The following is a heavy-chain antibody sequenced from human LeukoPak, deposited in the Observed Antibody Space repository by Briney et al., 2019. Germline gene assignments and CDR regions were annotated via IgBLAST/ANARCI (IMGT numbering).Heavy chain of an antibody. CDR3: ARSHFSLRGLDY. CDR1: GGSFSGYY. J-gene: IGHJ4*02. CDR2: INHSGST. Sequence: SETLSLTCAVYGGSFSGYYWSWIRQPPGKGLEWIGEINHSGSTYYNPSLKSRVTISVDTSKNQFSLKLSSVTAADTAVYYCARSHFSLRGLDYWGQGTLVTVSS. V-gene: IGHV4-34*01. D-gene: IGHD4-17*01.